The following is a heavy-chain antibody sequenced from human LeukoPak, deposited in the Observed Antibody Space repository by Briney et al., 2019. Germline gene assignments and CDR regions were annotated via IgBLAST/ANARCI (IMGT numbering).Heavy chain of an antibody. CDR2: IYSGGST. CDR1: GFTFSSYA. V-gene: IGHV3-66*01. CDR3: GRWGVPAALDR. J-gene: IGHJ5*02. D-gene: IGHD2-2*01. Sequence: GGSLRLSCVGSGFTFSSYAMNWVRQAPGKGLEWVSVIYSGGSTYYADSVKGRFTISRDNSKNTLYLQMNSLRAEDSGVYYCGRWGVPAALDRWGQGTLVTVSS.